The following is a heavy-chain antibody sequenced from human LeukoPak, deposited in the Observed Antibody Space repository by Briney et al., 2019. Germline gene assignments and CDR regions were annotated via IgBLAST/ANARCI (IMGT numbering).Heavy chain of an antibody. CDR3: ARAPYYDFWSGYWSGFDY. CDR2: ILPIFGTA. J-gene: IGHJ4*02. D-gene: IGHD3-3*01. CDR1: RGTFSSYA. V-gene: IGHV1-69*05. Sequence: ASVKVSCKASRGTFSSYAISWVRQAPGQGLEWVGGILPIFGTANYAQKIQGRVTITTDESTSTAYMELSSLRSEDTAVYYCARAPYYDFWSGYWSGFDYWGQGTLVTVSS.